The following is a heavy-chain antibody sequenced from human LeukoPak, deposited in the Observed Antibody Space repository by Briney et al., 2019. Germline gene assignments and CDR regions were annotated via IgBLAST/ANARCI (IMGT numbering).Heavy chain of an antibody. D-gene: IGHD3-3*01. CDR2: ISGSGGST. CDR3: AKGSNYDFWSGYRFDF. Sequence: GGSLRLSCAASGFTFNTYAMSWVRQAPGKGLEWVSGISGSGGSTYYADSAKGRFTISRDNSKNTLFLQMNSLRAEDTAVYYCAKGSNYDFWSGYRFDFWGQGTLVTVSS. V-gene: IGHV3-23*01. CDR1: GFTFNTYA. J-gene: IGHJ4*02.